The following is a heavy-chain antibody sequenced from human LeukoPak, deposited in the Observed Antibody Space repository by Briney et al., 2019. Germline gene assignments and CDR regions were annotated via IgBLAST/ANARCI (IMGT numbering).Heavy chain of an antibody. D-gene: IGHD4-17*01. CDR1: GYTFTSYY. CDR3: ARERNYGDYGNAFDV. CDR2: INPKRGVT. Sequence: ASAKVSCKASGYTFTSYYMHWVRQAPGQGLEWMGWINPKRGVTTYAQKFQGRVTMTRDTSITTAYMELTRLRSDDTTIYYCARERNYGDYGNAFDVWGQGTKVTVSS. J-gene: IGHJ3*01. V-gene: IGHV1-2*02.